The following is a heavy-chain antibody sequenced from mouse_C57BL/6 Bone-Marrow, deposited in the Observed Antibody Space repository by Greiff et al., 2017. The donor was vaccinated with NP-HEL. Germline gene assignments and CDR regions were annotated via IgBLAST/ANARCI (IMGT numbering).Heavy chain of an antibody. Sequence: QVQLQQPGAELVMPGASVKLSCKASGYTFTSYWMHWVKQRPGQGLEWIGEIDPSDSYTNYNQKFTGKSTLTVDKSSSTAYMQLSSLTSEDSAVYYCAQRCYCSSPWFAYWGQGTLVTVSA. CDR2: IDPSDSYT. D-gene: IGHD1-1*01. J-gene: IGHJ3*01. CDR3: AQRCYCSSPWFAY. CDR1: GYTFTSYW. V-gene: IGHV1-69*01.